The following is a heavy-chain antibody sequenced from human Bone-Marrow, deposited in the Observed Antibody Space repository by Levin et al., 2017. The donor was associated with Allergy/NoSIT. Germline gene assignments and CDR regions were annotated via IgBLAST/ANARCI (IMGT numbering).Heavy chain of an antibody. CDR2: IYYSGNT. J-gene: IGHJ4*02. CDR1: GGSINSGSYY. CDR3: ARGLSAAGTRDDGVFGY. Sequence: RASETLSLTCTVSGGSINSGSYYWSWIRQHPGKGLEWIGYIYYSGNTHYNPSLRSRVTMSVDTSKNQFSLRLSSVTAADTAVYYCARGLSAAGTRDDGVFGYWGQGTLVTVSS. V-gene: IGHV4-31*03. D-gene: IGHD6-13*01.